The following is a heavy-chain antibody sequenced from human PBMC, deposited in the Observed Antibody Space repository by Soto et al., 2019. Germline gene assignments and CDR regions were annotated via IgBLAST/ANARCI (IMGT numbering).Heavy chain of an antibody. CDR1: GYTFTGYY. D-gene: IGHD6-19*01. J-gene: IGHJ5*02. CDR2: INPNSGGT. CDR3: AKGGAVAGGVDWFDP. Sequence: GASVEVSCKASGYTFTGYYIHWVRQAPGQGLEWMGWINPNSGGTIYIQKFQGRVTMTRDTSVTTAYMELSRLTSDDTAVYYCAKGGAVAGGVDWFDPWGQGTLVTVSS. V-gene: IGHV1-2*02.